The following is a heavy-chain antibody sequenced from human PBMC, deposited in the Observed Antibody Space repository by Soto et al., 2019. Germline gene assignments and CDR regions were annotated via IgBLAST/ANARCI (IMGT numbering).Heavy chain of an antibody. CDR1: GFTFSSYS. CDR3: ARESDIVVVVAANPFDY. J-gene: IGHJ4*02. CDR2: ISSSSSYI. D-gene: IGHD2-15*01. Sequence: EVQLVESGGGLVKPGGSLRLSCAASGFTFSSYSMNWVRQAPGKGLEWVSSISSSSSYIYYADSVKGRFTISRDNAKNSLDLQMNSLRAEDTAVYYCARESDIVVVVAANPFDYWGQGTLVTVSS. V-gene: IGHV3-21*01.